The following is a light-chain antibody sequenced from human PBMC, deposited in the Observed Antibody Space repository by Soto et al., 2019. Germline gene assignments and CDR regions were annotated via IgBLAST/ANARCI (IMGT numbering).Light chain of an antibody. Sequence: DIQMTQSPSTLSASVGDRVTITCRASQSISSWLAWYQQKPGQAPKLLIYDASSLDRGVPSRFSGSGSGTEFTLTISSLQPGDFATYYCQQYNSYPLTFGGGTKVDI. CDR2: DAS. J-gene: IGKJ4*01. CDR3: QQYNSYPLT. CDR1: QSISSW. V-gene: IGKV1-5*01.